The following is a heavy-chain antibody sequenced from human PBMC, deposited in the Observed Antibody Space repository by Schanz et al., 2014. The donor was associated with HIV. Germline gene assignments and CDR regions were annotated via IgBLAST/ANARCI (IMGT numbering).Heavy chain of an antibody. CDR3: AKSSDYGWGGYGMDV. CDR2: ISYDGSNK. CDR1: GFTFSGYD. V-gene: IGHV3-30*18. J-gene: IGHJ6*02. D-gene: IGHD4-17*01. Sequence: QVQLVESGGGVVQPGRSLRLSCAASGFTFSGYDMYWVRQAPGKGLEWVALISYDGSNKYYADSVKGRFTTSRDNSKNTLFLQMNSLRAEDSAVYYCAKSSDYGWGGYGMDVWGQGTTVTVSS.